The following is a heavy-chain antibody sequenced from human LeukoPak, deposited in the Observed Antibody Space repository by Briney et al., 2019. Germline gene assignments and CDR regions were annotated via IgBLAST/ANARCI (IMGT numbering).Heavy chain of an antibody. V-gene: IGHV3-66*01. J-gene: IGHJ4*02. CDR3: ARKTIVVITPTEY. CDR1: GFTVSRNY. Sequence: GGSLRLSCAASGFTVSRNYMSWVRQAPGKGLEWVSVIYSGGRTYYADSVKGRFTISRDNAKNSLYLQMNSLRAEDTAVYYCARKTIVVITPTEYWGQGTLVTVSS. CDR2: IYSGGRT. D-gene: IGHD3-22*01.